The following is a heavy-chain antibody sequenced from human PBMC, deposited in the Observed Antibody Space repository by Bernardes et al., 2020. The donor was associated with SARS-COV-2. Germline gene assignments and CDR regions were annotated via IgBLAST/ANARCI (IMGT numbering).Heavy chain of an antibody. CDR1: GFSLSTSGVG. CDR2: IYWDDDK. D-gene: IGHD5-18*01. Sequence: SGPTLVKPTQTLTLTCTFSGFSLSTSGVGVGWIRQPPGKALEWLALIYWDDDKRYSPSLKSRLTITKDTSKNQVVLTMTNMDPVDTATYYCAHLIVDTAMVTFLSVLDGNWFDPWGQGTLVTVSS. V-gene: IGHV2-5*02. J-gene: IGHJ5*02. CDR3: AHLIVDTAMVTFLSVLDGNWFDP.